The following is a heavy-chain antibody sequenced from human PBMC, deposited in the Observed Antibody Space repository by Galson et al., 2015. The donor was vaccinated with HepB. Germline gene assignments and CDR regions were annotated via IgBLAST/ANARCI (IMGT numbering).Heavy chain of an antibody. J-gene: IGHJ5*02. CDR2: ISRTGGNT. Sequence: SLRLSCAASGFTFSDYAMTWVRQTPGKGPEWVSSISRTGGNTFNADPVQGRFTISRDTPKNTLHLQMNSLRVDDTAVYYCAKGPRGDYINSPPNWSDTWGQGTLVTVSS. CDR1: GFTFSDYA. CDR3: AKGPRGDYINSPPNWSDT. D-gene: IGHD4-11*01. V-gene: IGHV3-23*01.